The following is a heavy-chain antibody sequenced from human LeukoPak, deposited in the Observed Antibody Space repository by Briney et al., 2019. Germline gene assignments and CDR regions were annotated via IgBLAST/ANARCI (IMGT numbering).Heavy chain of an antibody. CDR1: GFTFSSYS. Sequence: GGSLRLSCAASGFTFSSYSMNWVRQAPGKGLEWVSSISRSATTIYYADSVKGRFTISRDNAKNSLYLQMNSLRAEDTAVYFCARVGALSSSWLLYWGQGTLVTVSS. CDR3: ARVGALSSSWLLY. CDR2: ISRSATTI. D-gene: IGHD6-13*01. J-gene: IGHJ4*02. V-gene: IGHV3-48*04.